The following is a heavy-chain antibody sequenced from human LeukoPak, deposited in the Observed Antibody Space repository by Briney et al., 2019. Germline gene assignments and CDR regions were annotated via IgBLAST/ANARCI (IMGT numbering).Heavy chain of an antibody. CDR1: GGSISSGNYY. V-gene: IGHV4-39*01. CDR3: ARTYSGSYGDY. Sequence: SETLSLACTVSGGSISSGNYYWVWIRQPPGKALEWIGSIYHSGTTYYNPSLKSRVTISVDTSENQFSLKLSSVTAADTAVYYCARTYSGSYGDYWGQGTLVTVSS. D-gene: IGHD1-26*01. J-gene: IGHJ4*02. CDR2: IYHSGTT.